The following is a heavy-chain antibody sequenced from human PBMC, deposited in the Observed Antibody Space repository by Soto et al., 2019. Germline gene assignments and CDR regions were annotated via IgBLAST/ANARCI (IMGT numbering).Heavy chain of an antibody. J-gene: IGHJ6*02. V-gene: IGHV1-69*06. D-gene: IGHD3-22*01. CDR2: IIPIFGTA. CDR3: ARDYYDSSGPYYYYGMDV. CDR1: GGTFSSYA. Sequence: SVKVSCKASGGTFSSYAISRVRQAPGQGLEWMGGIIPIFGTANYAQKFQGRVTITADKSTSTAYMELSSLRSEDTAVYYCARDYYDSSGPYYYYGMDVWGQGTTVTVSS.